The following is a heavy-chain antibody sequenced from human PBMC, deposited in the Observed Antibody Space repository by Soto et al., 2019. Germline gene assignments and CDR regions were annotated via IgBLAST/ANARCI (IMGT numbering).Heavy chain of an antibody. CDR3: AKDRAYCTNGVCYMKGVNWFDP. J-gene: IGHJ5*02. Sequence: GGSLRLSCAASGFAFSSYAMSWVRQAPGKGLEWVSAISGSGGSTYYADSVKGRFTISRDNSKNTLYLQMNSLRAEDTAVYYCAKDRAYCTNGVCYMKGVNWFDPWGQGTLVTVSS. V-gene: IGHV3-23*01. CDR2: ISGSGGST. D-gene: IGHD2-8*01. CDR1: GFAFSSYA.